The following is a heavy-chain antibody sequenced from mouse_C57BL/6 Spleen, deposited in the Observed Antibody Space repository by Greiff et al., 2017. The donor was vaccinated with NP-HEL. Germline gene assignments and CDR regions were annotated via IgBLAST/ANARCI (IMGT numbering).Heavy chain of an antibody. Sequence: VQLQQSGPELVKPGASVKISCKASGYAFSSSWMNWVKQRPGKGLEWIGRIYPGDGDTNYNGKFKGKATLTADKSSSTAYMQLSSLTSEDSAVYFCGPFPWFAYWGQGTLVTVSA. CDR1: GYAFSSSW. CDR3: GPFPWFAY. J-gene: IGHJ3*01. CDR2: IYPGDGDT. V-gene: IGHV1-82*01.